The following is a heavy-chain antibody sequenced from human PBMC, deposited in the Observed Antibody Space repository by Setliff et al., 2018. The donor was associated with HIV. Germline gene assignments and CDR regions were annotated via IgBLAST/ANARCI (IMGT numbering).Heavy chain of an antibody. D-gene: IGHD3-3*01. CDR3: ARDRSLRFSQSPSLNYFDS. CDR2: IYNTGNT. Sequence: SETLSLTCAVFSYSIDNGYYWAWIRQAPGKGLEWIGRIYNTGNTNYNPSLKSRATIPVDTSKNRFSLRLTSVTATDAAVYYCARDRSLRFSQSPSLNYFDSWGQGVLVTVSS. J-gene: IGHJ4*02. CDR1: SYSIDNGYY. V-gene: IGHV4-38-2*02.